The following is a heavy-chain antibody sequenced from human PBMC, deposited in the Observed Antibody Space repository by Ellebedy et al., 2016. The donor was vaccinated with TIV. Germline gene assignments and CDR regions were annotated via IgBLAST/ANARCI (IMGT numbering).Heavy chain of an antibody. CDR1: GGSISSGSYY. CDR3: ATYYYITFRAFDI. D-gene: IGHD3-10*01. V-gene: IGHV4-61*09. Sequence: SETLSLXXTVSGGSISSGSYYWSWIRQPAGKGLEWIGHIYTSGITNYNPSLKSRVTMSVDTSKNQFSLKLSSVTAADTAVYYCATYYYITFRAFDIWGQGTMVTVSS. CDR2: IYTSGIT. J-gene: IGHJ3*02.